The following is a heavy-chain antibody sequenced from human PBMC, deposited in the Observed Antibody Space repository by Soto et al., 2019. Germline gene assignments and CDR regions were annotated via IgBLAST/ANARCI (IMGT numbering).Heavy chain of an antibody. Sequence: PSETLSLTCTVSGASISGFYWSWIRKSAGKGLEWIGRIYATGTTDYNPSLKSRVMMSVDTSRKQFSLKLRSVTAADTAVYYCVRDGTKTLRDWFDPWGQGISVTVSS. J-gene: IGHJ5*02. CDR2: IYATGTT. D-gene: IGHD1-1*01. CDR3: VRDGTKTLRDWFDP. CDR1: GASISGFY. V-gene: IGHV4-4*07.